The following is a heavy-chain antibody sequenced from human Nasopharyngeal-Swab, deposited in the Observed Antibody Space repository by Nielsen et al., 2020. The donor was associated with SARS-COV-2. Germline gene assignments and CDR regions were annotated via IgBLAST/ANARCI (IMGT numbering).Heavy chain of an antibody. V-gene: IGHV3-7*01. D-gene: IGHD6-13*01. Sequence: GESLKISCAASGFTFSTYWMSWVRQTPEKGLEWLANIKPDGSYIKYADSVKGRFTISRDNARNSVYLQLNSLRAEDTALYYCATWKGSNWFDYWGQGTLVTVSS. CDR2: IKPDGSYI. CDR1: GFTFSTYW. J-gene: IGHJ4*02. CDR3: ATWKGSNWFDY.